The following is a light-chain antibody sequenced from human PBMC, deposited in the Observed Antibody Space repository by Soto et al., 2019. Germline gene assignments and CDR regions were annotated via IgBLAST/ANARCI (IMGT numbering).Light chain of an antibody. Sequence: DIVMTQSPDSLAVSLGERATISCKSSQTVLHSPNNKNHFAWYQQKPGQPPKLLIYWAFTRESGVPDRFSGSRSGTESTLPLTSLPAEDWAVYYCQQYYTTPATFGYGTKVEIK. CDR2: WAF. V-gene: IGKV4-1*01. J-gene: IGKJ1*01. CDR1: QTVLHSPNNKNH. CDR3: QQYYTTPAT.